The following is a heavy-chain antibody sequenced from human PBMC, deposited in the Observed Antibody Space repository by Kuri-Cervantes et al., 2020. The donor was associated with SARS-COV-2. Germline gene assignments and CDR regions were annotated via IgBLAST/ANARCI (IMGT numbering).Heavy chain of an antibody. V-gene: IGHV4-4*07. CDR2: VYISGST. CDR1: GGSISSYY. CDR3: ATEVGATNFDH. J-gene: IGHJ4*02. D-gene: IGHD1-26*01. Sequence: SETLSPTCTVSGGSISSYYWSWIRQPAAMGLEWIGRVYISGSTNYNPSLKGRVTMSVDTSKSQFSLELTSVTAADTAVYYCATEVGATNFDHWGQGILVTVSS.